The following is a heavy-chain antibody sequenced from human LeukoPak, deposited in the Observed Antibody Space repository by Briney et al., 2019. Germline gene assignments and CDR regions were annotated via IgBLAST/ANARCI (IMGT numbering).Heavy chain of an antibody. CDR2: INHSGST. CDR3: ARGWGGCSGGSCYSGLYYFDY. J-gene: IGHJ4*02. D-gene: IGHD2-15*01. CDR1: GGSFSGYY. Sequence: SETLSLTCAVYGGSFSGYYWSWIRQSPGKGLEWIGEINHSGSTNYNPSLKSRVTISVDTSKNQFSLKLSSVTAADTAVYYCARGWGGCSGGSCYSGLYYFDYWGQGTLVTVSS. V-gene: IGHV4-34*01.